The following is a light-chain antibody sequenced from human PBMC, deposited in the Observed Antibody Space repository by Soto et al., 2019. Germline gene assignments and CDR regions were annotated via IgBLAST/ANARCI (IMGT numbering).Light chain of an antibody. Sequence: QSALTQPRSVSGSPGQSITISCTGTSSDVGGYNYVSWYQQHPGKAPKLMIYDVSKRPSGVPDRFSGSNSGNTASLTISGLKAEDEADYYCCSYAGSYSYVFGTGTKLTVL. V-gene: IGLV2-11*01. CDR3: CSYAGSYSYV. CDR1: SSDVGGYNY. J-gene: IGLJ1*01. CDR2: DVS.